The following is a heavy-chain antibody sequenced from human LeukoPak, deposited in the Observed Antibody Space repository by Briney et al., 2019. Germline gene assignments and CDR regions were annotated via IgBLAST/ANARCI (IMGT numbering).Heavy chain of an antibody. CDR2: ISNSGGTT. D-gene: IGHD2-2*01. J-gene: IGHJ4*02. CDR3: EKDLYCNNTRCSDY. V-gene: IGHV3-23*01. Sequence: PGGSLRLSCAASGFTFSVYAMSWVRQAPGKGREWGSAISNSGGTTYYADSVKGRFTISRDNSKNSLYLQMNSLRAEDAAVYYCEKDLYCNNTRCSDYWGQGTLVTVSS. CDR1: GFTFSVYA.